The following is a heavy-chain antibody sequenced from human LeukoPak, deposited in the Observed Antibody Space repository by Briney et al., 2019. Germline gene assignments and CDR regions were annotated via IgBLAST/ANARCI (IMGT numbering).Heavy chain of an antibody. CDR2: IYSGGST. CDR3: ARDLIQP. Sequence: GGSLRLSCAASGFTFSSYSMNWVRQAPGKGLEWVSVIYSGGSTYYADSVKGRFTISRDNSKNTLYLQMNSLRAEDTAVYYCARDLIQPWGQGTLVTVSS. CDR1: GFTFSSYS. V-gene: IGHV3-66*01. J-gene: IGHJ5*02.